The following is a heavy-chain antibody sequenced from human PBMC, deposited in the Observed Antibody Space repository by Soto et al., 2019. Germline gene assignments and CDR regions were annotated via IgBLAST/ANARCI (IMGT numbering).Heavy chain of an antibody. V-gene: IGHV4-61*01. D-gene: IGHD3-10*01. CDR1: GGSVSSGSYY. Sequence: SETLSLTCTVSGGSVSSGSYYWSRIRQPPGKGLEWIGYIYYSGSTNYNPSLKSRVTISVDTSKNQFSLKLSSVTAADTAVYYCARPYYGSGSYYLDYWGQGTLVTVSS. CDR2: IYYSGST. J-gene: IGHJ4*02. CDR3: ARPYYGSGSYYLDY.